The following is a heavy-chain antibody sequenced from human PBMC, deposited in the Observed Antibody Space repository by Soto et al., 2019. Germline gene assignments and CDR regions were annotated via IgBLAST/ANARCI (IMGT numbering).Heavy chain of an antibody. J-gene: IGHJ4*02. Sequence: TSETLSLTCTVSGGSISSGGYYWSWIRQHPGKGLEWIGYIYYSGSTYYNPSLKSRVTISVDTSKNQFSLKLSSVTAGDTAVYYCARAAEYSSSWYFDYWGQGTLVTVSS. V-gene: IGHV4-31*03. CDR1: GGSISSGGYY. D-gene: IGHD6-13*01. CDR3: ARAAEYSSSWYFDY. CDR2: IYYSGST.